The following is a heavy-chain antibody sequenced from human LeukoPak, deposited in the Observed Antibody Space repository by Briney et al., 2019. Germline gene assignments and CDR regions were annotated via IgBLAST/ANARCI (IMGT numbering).Heavy chain of an antibody. J-gene: IGHJ4*02. CDR1: GFTFSSYS. CDR3: ARGGVLHYYDCSGYGIDY. Sequence: GGSLRLSCAASGFTFSSYSMHWVRQAPGKGLEWVAVISYDGSNQYYADSVKGRFTISRDNSKNTLYLQMNSLRAEDTAVYYCARGGVLHYYDCSGYGIDYWGQGTLVTVSS. CDR2: ISYDGSNQ. D-gene: IGHD3-22*01. V-gene: IGHV3-30-3*01.